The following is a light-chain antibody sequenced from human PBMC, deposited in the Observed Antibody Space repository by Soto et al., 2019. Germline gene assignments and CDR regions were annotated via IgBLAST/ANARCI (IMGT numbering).Light chain of an antibody. V-gene: IGLV2-14*01. Sequence: QSALTQPASVSGSPGQSITISCTGTRSDGGGYNYVSWYQQHPGKAPKLMIFEVSNRPSGVSNRFSGSKSGNTASLTISGLQAADEADYYCSSYTSTSTLVVFGTGTKLTVL. CDR1: RSDGGGYNY. CDR3: SSYTSTSTLVV. J-gene: IGLJ1*01. CDR2: EVS.